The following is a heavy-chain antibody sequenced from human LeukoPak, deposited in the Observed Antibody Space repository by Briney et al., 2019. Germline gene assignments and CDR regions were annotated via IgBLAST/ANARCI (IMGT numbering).Heavy chain of an antibody. V-gene: IGHV3-30*02. D-gene: IGHD7-27*01. Sequence: GGSLRLSCAASGFTFSWNGMHWVRQAPGKGLEWVAFVKPGGNNKYYPDSVRGRFTISKDNSKKTLYLQMESLRVEDTAVYYCAKGYNWGWDYWGQGSLVIVSS. CDR2: VKPGGNNK. J-gene: IGHJ4*02. CDR1: GFTFSWNG. CDR3: AKGYNWGWDY.